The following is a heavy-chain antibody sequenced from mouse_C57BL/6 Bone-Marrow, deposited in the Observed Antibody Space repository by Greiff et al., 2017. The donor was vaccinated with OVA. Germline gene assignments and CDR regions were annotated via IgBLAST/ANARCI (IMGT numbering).Heavy chain of an antibody. CDR2: ISDGGSYT. CDR1: GFTFSSYA. J-gene: IGHJ1*03. CDR3: ARDVSFWYCDV. Sequence: EVQRVESGGGLVKPGGSLKLSCAASGFTFSSYAMSWVRQTPEKRLEWVATISDGGSYTYYPDNVKGRFTISRDNAKNNLYLQMSHLKSEDTAMYYCARDVSFWYCDVWGTGTTVTVSS. V-gene: IGHV5-4*01.